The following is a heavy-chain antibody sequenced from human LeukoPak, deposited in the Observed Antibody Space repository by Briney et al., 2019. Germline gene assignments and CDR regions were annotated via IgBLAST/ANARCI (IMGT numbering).Heavy chain of an antibody. CDR1: GFTFSSYA. CDR2: ISGSGGST. Sequence: GGSLRLSCAASGFTFSSYAMSWVRQAPGKGLEWVSAISGSGGSTYYADSVKGRFTISRDNSKNTLYLQMNSLRAEDRAVYYCARDQMGGYYYDSSGLLDYWGQGTLVTVSS. CDR3: ARDQMGGYYYDSSGLLDY. D-gene: IGHD3-22*01. J-gene: IGHJ4*02. V-gene: IGHV3-23*01.